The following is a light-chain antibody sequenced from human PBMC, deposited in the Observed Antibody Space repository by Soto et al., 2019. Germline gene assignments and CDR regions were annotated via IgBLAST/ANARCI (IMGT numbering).Light chain of an antibody. CDR3: QSYVRRLSAWV. V-gene: IGLV1-40*01. J-gene: IGLJ3*02. Sequence: QLVLTQPPSGSGAPGQRVTISCTGSSSNIGAGYDVHWYQQLPGTAPKLLIYGNSNRPSGVPDRFSGSKSGTSASLAITGLHAEHDPYSYCQSYVRRLSAWVFGRGTPLPVL. CDR2: GNS. CDR1: SSNIGAGYD.